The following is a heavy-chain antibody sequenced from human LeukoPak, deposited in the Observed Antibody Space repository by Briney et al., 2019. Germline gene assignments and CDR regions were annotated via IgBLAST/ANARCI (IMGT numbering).Heavy chain of an antibody. CDR3: ARVRPLYSSPRE. J-gene: IGHJ4*02. V-gene: IGHV1-2*02. D-gene: IGHD6-13*01. Sequence: ASVKVSCKASGFTFTGYYMHWVRQAPGQGLEWMGWFNPNSGGTNYAQTFQGRVTMTEDTSTDTAYMELSSLRSEDTAVYYCARVRPLYSSPREWGQGTLVTVSS. CDR1: GFTFTGYY. CDR2: FNPNSGGT.